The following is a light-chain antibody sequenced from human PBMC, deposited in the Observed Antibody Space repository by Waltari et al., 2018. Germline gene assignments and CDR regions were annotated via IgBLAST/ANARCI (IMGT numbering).Light chain of an antibody. CDR2: QDN. J-gene: IGLJ2*01. Sequence: SYELTQPPSVSVSPGQTATITCSGDKLEDKYASWYQQRPGQSPVLVIYQDNRRPSGNPERFSGSTSGNTATLTISGTQAMDEADYYCQAWDRNTYVVFGGGTKVTVL. V-gene: IGLV3-1*01. CDR3: QAWDRNTYVV. CDR1: KLEDKY.